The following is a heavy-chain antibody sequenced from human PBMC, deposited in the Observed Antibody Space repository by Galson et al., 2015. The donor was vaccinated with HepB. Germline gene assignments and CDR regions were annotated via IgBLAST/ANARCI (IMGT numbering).Heavy chain of an antibody. J-gene: IGHJ6*02. CDR3: AKDLVVIVPVADYHYYYYGMDV. CDR2: ISNDGNNK. D-gene: IGHD2-2*01. V-gene: IGHV3-30*18. Sequence: SLRLSCAASGFTFRKFYMAWVRQAPGKGLEWVAVISNDGNNKYYADSVKGRFTISRDNSKNTLYLQMNSLRAEDTAVYYCAKDLVVIVPVADYHYYYYGMDVWGQGTTVTVSS. CDR1: GFTFRKFY.